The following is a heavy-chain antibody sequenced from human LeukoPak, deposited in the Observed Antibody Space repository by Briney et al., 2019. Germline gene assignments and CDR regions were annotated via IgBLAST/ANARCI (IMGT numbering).Heavy chain of an antibody. Sequence: PGGSLRLSCAASGFTFDDYGMSWVRQAPGKGLEWVGRIKSKTDGGTTDYAAPVKGRFTISRDDSKNTLYLQMNSLKTEDTAVYYCTMAVVPAEPYYYYYYMDVWGKGTTVTVSS. D-gene: IGHD2-2*01. CDR1: GFTFDDYG. CDR3: TMAVVPAEPYYYYYYMDV. CDR2: IKSKTDGGTT. V-gene: IGHV3-15*01. J-gene: IGHJ6*03.